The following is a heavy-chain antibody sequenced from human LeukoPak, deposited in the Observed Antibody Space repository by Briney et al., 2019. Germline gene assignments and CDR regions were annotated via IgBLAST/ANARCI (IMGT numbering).Heavy chain of an antibody. CDR1: GGTFSSYA. V-gene: IGHV1-69*13. CDR2: IIPIFGTA. J-gene: IGHJ4*02. CDR3: ARPPVPGYSGYDCRFDY. Sequence: SVKVSCKASGGTFSSYAISWVRQAPGQGLEWMGGIIPIFGTANYAQKFQGRVTITADESTSTAYMELSGLRSEDTAVYYCARPPVPGYSGYDCRFDYWGQGTLVTVSS. D-gene: IGHD5-12*01.